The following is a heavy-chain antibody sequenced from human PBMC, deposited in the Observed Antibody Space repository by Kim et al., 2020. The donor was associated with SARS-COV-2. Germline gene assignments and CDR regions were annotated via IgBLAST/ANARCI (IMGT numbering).Heavy chain of an antibody. CDR2: ISSSSSYI. CDR3: ARASLYYYGSGSNSNWFDP. D-gene: IGHD3-10*01. CDR1: GFTFSSYS. J-gene: IGHJ5*02. V-gene: IGHV3-21*01. Sequence: GGSLRLSCAASGFTFSSYSMNWVRQAPGKGLEWVSSISSSSSYIYYADSVKGRFTISRDNAKNSLYLQMNSLRAEDTAVYYCARASLYYYGSGSNSNWFDPWGQGTLVTVSS.